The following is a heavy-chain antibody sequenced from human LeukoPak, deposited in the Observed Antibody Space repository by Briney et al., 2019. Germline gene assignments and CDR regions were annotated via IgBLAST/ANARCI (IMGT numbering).Heavy chain of an antibody. CDR3: ATPGQAYYFDY. D-gene: IGHD2-2*01. Sequence: GGSLRLSCAASGFTFSSYGMHWVRQAPGKGLEWVAVISYDGSNKYYADSVKGRFTISRDNSKNTLYLQINSLRAEDTAVYYCATPGQAYYFDYWGQGTLVTVSS. CDR1: GFTFSSYG. J-gene: IGHJ4*02. V-gene: IGHV3-30*03. CDR2: ISYDGSNK.